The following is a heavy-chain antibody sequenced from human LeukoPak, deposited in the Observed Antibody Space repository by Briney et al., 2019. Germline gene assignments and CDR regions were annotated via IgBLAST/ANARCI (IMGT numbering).Heavy chain of an antibody. J-gene: IGHJ6*04. CDR2: ISSSGSTI. D-gene: IGHD3-10*02. CDR3: AELGITMIGGV. CDR1: GFTFSDHY. V-gene: IGHV3-11*04. Sequence: GSLRLSCGASGFTFSDHYMDWVRQAPGKGLEWVSYISSSGSTIYYADSVKGRFTISRDNAKNSLYLQMNSLRAEDTAVYYCAELGITMIGGVWGKGTTVTISS.